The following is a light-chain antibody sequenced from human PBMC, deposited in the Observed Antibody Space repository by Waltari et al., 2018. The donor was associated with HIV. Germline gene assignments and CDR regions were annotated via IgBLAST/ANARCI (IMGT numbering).Light chain of an antibody. CDR3: SSYTNANTFYVL. J-gene: IGLJ2*01. V-gene: IGLV2-14*01. Sequence: QSALTQPASVSGSPGQSITISCAGTTSDVGDVSWHQQHPGKAPKLIIYDVTKRPSGVSDRFSGSKSVNTASLTISGLRAEDEADYYCSSYTNANTFYVLFGGGTKLTVL. CDR2: DVT. CDR1: TSDVGD.